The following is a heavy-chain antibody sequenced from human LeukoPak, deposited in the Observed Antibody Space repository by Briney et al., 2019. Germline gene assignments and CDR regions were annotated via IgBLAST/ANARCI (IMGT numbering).Heavy chain of an antibody. Sequence: ASVKVSCKASGYTFTFSGITWVRQAPGQGLEWMGWISAYNGNTNYAQKLQGRVTMTTDTSTSTAYMELRSLRSDDTAVYYCAKDRANYYDSSGYYYYWGQGTLVTVSS. CDR1: GYTFTFSG. CDR3: AKDRANYYDSSGYYYY. D-gene: IGHD3-22*01. CDR2: ISAYNGNT. V-gene: IGHV1-18*01. J-gene: IGHJ4*02.